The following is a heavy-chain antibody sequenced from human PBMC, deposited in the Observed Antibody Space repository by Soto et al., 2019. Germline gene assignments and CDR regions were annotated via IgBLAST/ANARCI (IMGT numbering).Heavy chain of an antibody. J-gene: IGHJ4*02. CDR2: TNEGSGNT. CDR3: ARDDRSVSGVVTLDH. V-gene: IGHV1-3*01. CDR1: GYSFKNYA. D-gene: IGHD3-3*01. Sequence: QVQIVQSGAEGKRPGASVRVSCRATGYSFKNYAVHWVRQAPGQRLEWMGFTNEGSGNTRFSQKFQGRISITRDTSASTVYLDLSSLTSEDTAIYYCARDDRSVSGVVTLDHWGPGTLVTVSS.